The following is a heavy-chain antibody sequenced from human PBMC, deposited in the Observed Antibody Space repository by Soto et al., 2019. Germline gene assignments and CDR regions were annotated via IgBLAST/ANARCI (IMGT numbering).Heavy chain of an antibody. CDR1: GGSFSGYS. Sequence: QVQLQQWGAGLLKPSETLSLTCAVYGGSFSGYSWTWIRQPPGTGLEWIGEINHSGSTNYNPSLKSRVTISVDTSKNQFSLKLTSVTAAATALYYCARDNITGLFDYWGQGTLFTVSS. D-gene: IGHD2-8*02. J-gene: IGHJ4*02. CDR3: ARDNITGLFDY. V-gene: IGHV4-34*01. CDR2: INHSGST.